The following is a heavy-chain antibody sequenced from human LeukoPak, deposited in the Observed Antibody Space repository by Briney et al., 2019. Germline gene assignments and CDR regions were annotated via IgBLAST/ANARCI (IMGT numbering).Heavy chain of an antibody. CDR1: GYTFSGYY. D-gene: IGHD3-22*01. V-gene: IGHV1-2*02. CDR2: INANTGGT. CDR3: ARDYHDSSGNTYYYDN. J-gene: IGHJ4*02. Sequence: GASVKVSCKASGYTFSGYYVHWVRQAPGHGLEWMGWINANTGGTTYAEKFQVRVTMTRDTSISTAYMELSRLRSDDTAVYYCARDYHDSSGNTYYYDNWGQGTLVTVSS.